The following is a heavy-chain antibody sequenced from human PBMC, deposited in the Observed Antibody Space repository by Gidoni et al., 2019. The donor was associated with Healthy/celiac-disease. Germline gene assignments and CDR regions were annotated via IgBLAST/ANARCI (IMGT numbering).Heavy chain of an antibody. V-gene: IGHV3-49*05. CDR1: GFTFGDYA. J-gene: IGHJ4*02. CDR3: TSARRWLRGDY. CDR2: IRSKAYGGTT. Sequence: EVQLVESGGGLVKPGRSLRLSCTASGFTFGDYAMSWFRQAPGKGLEWVGFIRSKAYGGTTEYAASVKGRFTISRDDSKSIAYLQMNSLKTEDTAVYYCTSARRWLRGDYWGQGTLVTVSS. D-gene: IGHD5-12*01.